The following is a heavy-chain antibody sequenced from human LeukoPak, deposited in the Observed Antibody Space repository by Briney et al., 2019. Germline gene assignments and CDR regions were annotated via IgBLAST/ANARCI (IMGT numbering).Heavy chain of an antibody. CDR1: GGSISSSSYY. CDR3: AVVMITFGGVIPRALDI. Sequence: SETLSLTCTVSGGSISSSSYYWGWIRQPPGKGLEWIGSIYYSGSTYYNPSLKSRVTISVDTSKNQFSLKLSSVTAADTAVYYCAVVMITFGGVIPRALDIWGQGTMVTVSS. D-gene: IGHD3-16*02. J-gene: IGHJ3*02. V-gene: IGHV4-39*01. CDR2: IYYSGST.